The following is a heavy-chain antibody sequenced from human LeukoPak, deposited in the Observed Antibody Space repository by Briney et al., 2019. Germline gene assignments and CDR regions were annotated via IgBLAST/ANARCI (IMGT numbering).Heavy chain of an antibody. J-gene: IGHJ4*02. V-gene: IGHV4-39*01. CDR3: ASNRRGYSYGFPATFLY. CDR2: IYYGGTT. Sequence: SETLSLTCTVSGGSLSSSSYYWGWLRQPPGRGLEWLGSIYYGGTTYYNPSLKSRVTISVDTSKNQFSLKLSSVTAADTAVYYCASNRRGYSYGFPATFLYWGQGTLVTVSS. D-gene: IGHD5-18*01. CDR1: GGSLSSSSYY.